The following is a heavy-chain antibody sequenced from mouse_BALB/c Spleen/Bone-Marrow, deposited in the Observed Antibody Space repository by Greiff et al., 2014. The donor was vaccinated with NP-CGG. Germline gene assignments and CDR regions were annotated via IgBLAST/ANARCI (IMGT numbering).Heavy chain of an antibody. CDR3: ARSGDYDIYYAMDY. Sequence: EESGPELEKPGASVKISCKASGYSFTGYNMNWVKQSNGKSLEWIGNIDPYYGGTSYNQKFKGKATLTVDKSSSTAYMQLKSLTSEDSAVYYCARSGDYDIYYAMDYWGQGTSVTVSS. V-gene: IGHV1-39*01. D-gene: IGHD2-4*01. J-gene: IGHJ4*01. CDR1: GYSFTGYN. CDR2: IDPYYGGT.